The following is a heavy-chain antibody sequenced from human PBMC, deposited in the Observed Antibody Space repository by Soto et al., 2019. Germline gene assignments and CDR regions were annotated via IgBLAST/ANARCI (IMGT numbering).Heavy chain of an antibody. Sequence: QVQLVQSGAEVKKPGSSVKVSCKASGGTFSSYAISWVRQAPEQGLEWMGGIIPIFGTANYAQKFQGRVTITADESTSTAYMELSSLRSEDTAVYYCAREPRWGWNYGGHAFDIWGQGTMVTVSS. D-gene: IGHD1-7*01. CDR2: IIPIFGTA. CDR3: AREPRWGWNYGGHAFDI. V-gene: IGHV1-69*01. J-gene: IGHJ3*02. CDR1: GGTFSSYA.